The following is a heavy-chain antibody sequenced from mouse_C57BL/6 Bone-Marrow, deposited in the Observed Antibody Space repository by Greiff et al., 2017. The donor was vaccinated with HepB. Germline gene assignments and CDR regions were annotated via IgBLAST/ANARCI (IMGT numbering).Heavy chain of an antibody. V-gene: IGHV1-59*01. CDR1: GYTFTSYW. J-gene: IGHJ1*03. CDR2: IDPSDSYT. CDR3: ARGGLYLGHWYFDV. Sequence: QVHVKQSGAELVRPGTSVKLSCKASGYTFTSYWMHWVKQRPGQGLEWIGVIDPSDSYTNYNQKFKGKATLTVDTSSSTAYMQLSSLTSEDSAVYYCARGGLYLGHWYFDVWGTGTTVTVSS. D-gene: IGHD1-1*01.